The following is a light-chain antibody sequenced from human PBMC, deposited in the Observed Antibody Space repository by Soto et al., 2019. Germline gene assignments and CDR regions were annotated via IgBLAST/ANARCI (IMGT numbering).Light chain of an antibody. CDR1: QTVLYSSNNNNA. CDR3: QQYCSTPPT. CDR2: WAS. J-gene: IGKJ4*01. Sequence: IVMTQSPDSLAVSLGERATMNCRSSQTVLYSSNNNNALAWYQHKPGQPPKLLFYWASARESGVPDRFSGTWAGTDFTLTISSLQPEDVAVYYCQQYCSTPPTFGGGTRVEIK. V-gene: IGKV4-1*01.